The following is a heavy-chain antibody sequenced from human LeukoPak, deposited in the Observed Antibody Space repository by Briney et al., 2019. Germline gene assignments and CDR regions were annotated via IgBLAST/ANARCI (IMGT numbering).Heavy chain of an antibody. CDR2: ISGSGATI. V-gene: IGHV3-23*01. D-gene: IGHD1-1*01. Sequence: PGGSLRLSCAASGFTFSTYGMSWVRQAPGKGLEWVSGISGSGATIYYADSVKGRFTISRDNSKNTLYLQMNSLRAEDTAVYYCAKSPGTTGCFDPWGQGTLVTVSS. CDR1: GFTFSTYG. J-gene: IGHJ5*02. CDR3: AKSPGTTGCFDP.